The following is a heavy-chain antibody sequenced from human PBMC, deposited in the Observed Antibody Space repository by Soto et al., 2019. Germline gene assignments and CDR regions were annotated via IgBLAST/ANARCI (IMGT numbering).Heavy chain of an antibody. D-gene: IGHD2-2*01. V-gene: IGHV3-30*18. Sequence: GGSLRLSCEASGFTFSSYGMHWVRQAPGKGLEWVAVISYDGSNKYYADSVKGRFTISRDNSKNTLYLQMNSLRAEDTAVYYCAKDEGGYCISTSCYWFGGMDVWGQGTTVTVSS. CDR1: GFTFSSYG. J-gene: IGHJ6*02. CDR3: AKDEGGYCISTSCYWFGGMDV. CDR2: ISYDGSNK.